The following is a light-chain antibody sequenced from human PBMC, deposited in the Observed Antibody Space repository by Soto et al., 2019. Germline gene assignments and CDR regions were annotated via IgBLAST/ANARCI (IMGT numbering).Light chain of an antibody. V-gene: IGLV2-14*01. CDR1: RSAIGAFNY. J-gene: IGLJ3*02. Sequence: QSALTQNASVSGSPGQSITISCTGTRSAIGAFNYVSWYQQNPGKAPRLMIYEVSNRPSGVSNRFSGSKSGNTASLTISGLQAEDESDYYCSSYASSGTLLFGGGTKLTVL. CDR3: SSYASSGTLL. CDR2: EVS.